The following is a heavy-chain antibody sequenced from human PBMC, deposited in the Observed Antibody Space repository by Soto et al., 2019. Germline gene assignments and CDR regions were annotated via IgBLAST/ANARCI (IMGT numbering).Heavy chain of an antibody. V-gene: IGHV1-46*03. D-gene: IGHD2-2*01. CDR2: INPSGGST. CDR1: GYTFTSYY. CDR3: ARDIVVVPAAPYYFDY. Sequence: ASVKVSCKASGYTFTSYYMHWVRQAPGQGLEWMGIINPSGGSTSYAQKFQGRVTMTRDTSTSTVYMELSSLRSEDTAVYYCARDIVVVPAAPYYFDYWGQGTLVTVSS. J-gene: IGHJ4*02.